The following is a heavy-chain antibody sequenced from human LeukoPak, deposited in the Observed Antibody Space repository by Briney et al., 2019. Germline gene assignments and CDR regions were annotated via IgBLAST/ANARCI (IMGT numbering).Heavy chain of an antibody. CDR2: ISAYNGNT. Sequence: GASVKVSCKASGYTFTSYGISWVRQAPGQGLEWMGWISAYNGNTNYAQKLQGRVTMTTDTSTSTAYMELRSLRSDDTAVYYCASGTGTTGPLYYYYMDVWGKGTTVTVSS. CDR1: GYTFTSYG. D-gene: IGHD1-7*01. J-gene: IGHJ6*03. V-gene: IGHV1-18*01. CDR3: ASGTGTTGPLYYYYMDV.